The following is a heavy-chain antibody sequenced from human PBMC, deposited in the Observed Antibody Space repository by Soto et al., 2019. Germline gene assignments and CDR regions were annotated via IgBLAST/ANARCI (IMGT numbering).Heavy chain of an antibody. CDR3: AKGQWLLRVVKGDAYDI. CDR1: GFSFSSYA. J-gene: IGHJ3*02. CDR2: ISGSGGST. V-gene: IGHV3-23*01. Sequence: GGSLRLSCAASGFSFSSYAMSWVRQAPGKGLEWVSAISGSGGSTYYADSVKGRFTISRDNSKNTLYLQMNSLRAEDTAVYYCAKGQWLLRVVKGDAYDIWGQGTMVTVSS. D-gene: IGHD3-22*01.